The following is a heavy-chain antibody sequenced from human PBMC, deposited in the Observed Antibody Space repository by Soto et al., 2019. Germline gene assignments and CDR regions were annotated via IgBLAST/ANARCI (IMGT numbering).Heavy chain of an antibody. D-gene: IGHD3-9*01. Sequence: SETLSLTCTVSGGSISSSSYYWGWIRQPPGKGLEWIGSIYYSGSTYYNPSLKSRVTISVDTSKNQFSLKLSSVTAADTAVYYCASQYYDILTGYYRKTQYNWFDPWGQGTLDTVSS. CDR2: IYYSGST. V-gene: IGHV4-39*01. CDR3: ASQYYDILTGYYRKTQYNWFDP. J-gene: IGHJ5*02. CDR1: GGSISSSSYY.